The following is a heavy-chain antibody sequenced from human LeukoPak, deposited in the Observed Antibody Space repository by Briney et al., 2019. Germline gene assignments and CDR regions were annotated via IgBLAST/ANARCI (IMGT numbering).Heavy chain of an antibody. J-gene: IGHJ4*02. V-gene: IGHV3-66*02. Sequence: GSLRLSCAASGFTVSGTYMSWVRQAPGKGLEWVLIIYTGDSTYYADSVKGRFTISRDNSKNTLYLQMNSLRPEDTAVYYCAKRGPVVYDLWGQGTLVTVSS. CDR2: IYTGDST. CDR3: AKRGPVVYDL. CDR1: GFTVSGTY.